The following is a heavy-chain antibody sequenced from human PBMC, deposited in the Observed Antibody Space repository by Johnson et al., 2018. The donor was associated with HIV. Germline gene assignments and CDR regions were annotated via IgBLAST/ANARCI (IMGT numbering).Heavy chain of an antibody. CDR3: ARTYTPYDTHVGPFDI. CDR2: IRQEGSEK. CDR1: GFTFSAYW. J-gene: IGHJ3*02. V-gene: IGHV3-7*05. Sequence: EVQLVESGGGLVQPGGSLRLSCAASGFTFSAYWMTWVRQAPGKGLEWVASIRQEGSEKYYVDSVKGRFTISSDNAKNSLYLQVNSLSAEDTAVYYCARTYTPYDTHVGPFDIWGQGTMVTVSS. D-gene: IGHD3-22*01.